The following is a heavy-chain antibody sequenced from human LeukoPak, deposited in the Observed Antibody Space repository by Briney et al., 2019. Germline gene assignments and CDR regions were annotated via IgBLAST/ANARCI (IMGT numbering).Heavy chain of an antibody. CDR2: ISGSGSTT. D-gene: IGHD3-10*01. J-gene: IGHJ4*02. Sequence: PGGSLRLSCAASGFTFSSYEMNWVRQAPGKGLEWVSYISGSGSTTYYADSVKGRFTISRDNAKNSLYLQMNSLRAEDTAVYYCARVRAVPKRFVTMVRGVKNEYYFDYWGQGILVTVSS. CDR3: ARVRAVPKRFVTMVRGVKNEYYFDY. V-gene: IGHV3-48*03. CDR1: GFTFSSYE.